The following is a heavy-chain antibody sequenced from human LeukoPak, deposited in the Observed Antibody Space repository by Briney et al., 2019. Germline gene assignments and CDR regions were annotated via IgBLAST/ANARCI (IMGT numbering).Heavy chain of an antibody. CDR2: ISGSGGST. J-gene: IGHJ6*02. CDR1: GFTFSSYA. V-gene: IGHV3-23*01. D-gene: IGHD6-6*01. CDR3: ARAPSYSSASWGYYGMDV. Sequence: GGSLRLSCAASGFTFSSYAMSWVRQAPGKGLEWVSAISGSGGSTYCADSVKGRFTISRDNSKNTPYLQMNSLRAGDTAVYYCARAPSYSSASWGYYGMDVWGQGTTVTVSS.